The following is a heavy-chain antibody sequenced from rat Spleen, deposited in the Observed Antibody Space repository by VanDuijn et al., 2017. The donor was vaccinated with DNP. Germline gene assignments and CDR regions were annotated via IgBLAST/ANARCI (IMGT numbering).Heavy chain of an antibody. Sequence: EVQLVESGGGLVQPGRSLKLSCAASGFTFSDYNMAWVRQAPAKGLEWAAYISYDGDKTYYGKSVKGRFTISRDNAKSTLYLQMDSLRSEDTATYYCSTLNFYASLSGYFDYWGQGVMVTVSS. V-gene: IGHV5S10*01. D-gene: IGHD1-12*01. J-gene: IGHJ2*01. CDR1: GFTFSDYN. CDR3: STLNFYASLSGYFDY. CDR2: ISYDGDKT.